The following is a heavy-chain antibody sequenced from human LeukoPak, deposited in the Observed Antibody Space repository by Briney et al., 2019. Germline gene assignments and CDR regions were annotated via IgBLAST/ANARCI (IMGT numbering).Heavy chain of an antibody. J-gene: IGHJ4*02. CDR3: ARDTKNYVWGSYRSEGGTPDY. Sequence: GGSLRLSCAASGFTFSSYSMNWVRQAPGKGLEWVSSISSSSSYIYYADSVKGRFTISRDNAKNSLYLQMNSLRAEDTAVYYCARDTKNYVWGSYRSEGGTPDYWGQGPLVTVSS. CDR2: ISSSSSYI. D-gene: IGHD3-16*02. CDR1: GFTFSSYS. V-gene: IGHV3-21*01.